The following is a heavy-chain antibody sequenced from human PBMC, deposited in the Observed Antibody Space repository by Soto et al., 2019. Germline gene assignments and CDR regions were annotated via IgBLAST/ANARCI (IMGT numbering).Heavy chain of an antibody. V-gene: IGHV3-9*01. J-gene: IGHJ4*02. CDR2: ISWNSGSI. Sequence: GGSLRLSCAASGFTFDDYAMHWVRQAPGKGLEWVSGISWNSGSIGYADSVKGRFTISRDNAKNSLYLQMNSLRAEDTALYYCAKDIVGYCSGGSCSLGYYFDYWGQGTLVTVSS. CDR1: GFTFDDYA. D-gene: IGHD2-15*01. CDR3: AKDIVGYCSGGSCSLGYYFDY.